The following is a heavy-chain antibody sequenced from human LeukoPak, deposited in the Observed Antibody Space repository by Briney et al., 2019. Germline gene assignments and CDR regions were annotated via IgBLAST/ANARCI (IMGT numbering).Heavy chain of an antibody. J-gene: IGHJ4*02. D-gene: IGHD5-18*01. CDR3: ARVDTAMVRAFDY. CDR2: IIPIFGTA. Sequence: SVKVSCKASGGTFSSYAISWVRQAPGQGLEWMGGIIPIFGTANYAQKFQGRVTITTDESTSTAYMELSSLRSEDTAVYYCARVDTAMVRAFDYWGQGTLVTVSS. CDR1: GGTFSSYA. V-gene: IGHV1-69*05.